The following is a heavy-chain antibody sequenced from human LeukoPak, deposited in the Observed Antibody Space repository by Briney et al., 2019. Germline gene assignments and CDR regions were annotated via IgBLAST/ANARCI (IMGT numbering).Heavy chain of an antibody. D-gene: IGHD6-13*01. CDR2: IGSNGEST. V-gene: IGHV3-64D*06. Sequence: GGSLRLSCSASGFTFSSYGMHWVRQAPGKGLEYVSAIGSNGESTYYADSVKGRFTISGDNSKNTLYLQMSSLTTEDTAVYYCAPYSSGWFSGIEYWGQGTLVTVSS. CDR3: APYSSGWFSGIEY. J-gene: IGHJ4*02. CDR1: GFTFSSYG.